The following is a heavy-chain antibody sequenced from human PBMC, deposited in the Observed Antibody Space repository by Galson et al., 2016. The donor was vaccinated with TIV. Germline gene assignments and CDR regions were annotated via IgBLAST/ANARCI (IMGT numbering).Heavy chain of an antibody. CDR1: GVTFYSYA. CDR3: ARCWGHYNEFTGATLWGMDV. CDR2: MDASGNS. V-gene: IGHV4-59*01. Sequence: SCKASGVTFYSYAFTWIRQAPGKGLEWIGYMDASGNSNHHPSLNNRVIMSLDTSRGQFSLRLRSVTAADTAVYYCARCWGHYNEFTGATLWGMDVWGQGTTVTVSS. J-gene: IGHJ6*02. D-gene: IGHD2-8*02.